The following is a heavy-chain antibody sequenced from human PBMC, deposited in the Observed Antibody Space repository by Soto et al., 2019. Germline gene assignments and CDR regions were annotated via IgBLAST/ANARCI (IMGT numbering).Heavy chain of an antibody. CDR3: VKDRMAYNSVWYPFDI. J-gene: IGHJ3*02. D-gene: IGHD1-20*01. CDR2: IGSVGGDT. Sequence: EVQLLESGGGLVQPGGSLRLAGAASGFTFYSYARSWVRQAPGKGLEWVSTIGSVGGDTYYADSVKGRFTITRDDSKNTLLLQMNSRRAEDTAVYYCVKDRMAYNSVWYPFDIWGQGTMVTVSS. CDR1: GFTFYSYA. V-gene: IGHV3-23*01.